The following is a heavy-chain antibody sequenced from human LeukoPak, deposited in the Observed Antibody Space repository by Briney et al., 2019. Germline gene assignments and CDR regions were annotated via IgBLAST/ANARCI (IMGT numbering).Heavy chain of an antibody. J-gene: IGHJ4*02. Sequence: GGSLRFSCAASGFTFRSYGMHWVRQAPGKGLEGVALIWYDGSNKYYVDSVKGRFTISRDNSKNTLYLQMNSLKAEDTAVYYCARDLGLGSPNVYFDYWGQGTLVTVSS. CDR3: ARDLGLGSPNVYFDY. CDR2: IWYDGSNK. CDR1: GFTFRSYG. V-gene: IGHV3-33*01. D-gene: IGHD3-10*01.